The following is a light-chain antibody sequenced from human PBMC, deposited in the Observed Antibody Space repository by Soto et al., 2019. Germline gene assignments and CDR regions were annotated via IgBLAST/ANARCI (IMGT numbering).Light chain of an antibody. V-gene: IGLV2-8*01. CDR2: EVT. J-gene: IGLJ2*01. CDR1: SSDVGGYNY. CDR3: SSFAGGGNPVL. Sequence: QSVLTQPPSASGSLGQSVTISCTGTSSDVGGYNYVSWHQQHPGKAPKVMIYEVTKRPPGVPDRFSGSKSGNTASLTVSGLQEADEAAYYCSSFAGGGNPVLLGGGTKLTVL.